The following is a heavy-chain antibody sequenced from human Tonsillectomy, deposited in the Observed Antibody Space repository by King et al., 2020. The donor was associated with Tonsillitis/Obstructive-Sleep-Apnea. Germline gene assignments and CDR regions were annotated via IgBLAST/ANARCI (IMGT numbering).Heavy chain of an antibody. J-gene: IGHJ6*03. D-gene: IGHD1-26*01. Sequence: VQLVESGAEVKKPGESLKISCKGSGYSFTTYWIGWVRQMPGKGLEWMGTIYPGDSDTRYSPSFQGQVTISADKSISTAYLQWSSLKASDTAMYYCARHYSGTHRDYYYYYYMDVWGKGTTVTVSS. CDR1: GYSFTTYW. V-gene: IGHV5-51*01. CDR3: ARHYSGTHRDYYYYYYMDV. CDR2: IYPGDSDT.